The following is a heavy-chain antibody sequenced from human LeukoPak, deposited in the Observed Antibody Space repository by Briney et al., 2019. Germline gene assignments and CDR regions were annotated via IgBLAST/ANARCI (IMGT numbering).Heavy chain of an antibody. CDR1: GFTFSSYA. V-gene: IGHV3-30*04. D-gene: IGHD3-10*01. CDR2: ISYDGSNK. CDR3: ASTNVFYYGSGTDY. Sequence: GRSLRLSCAASGFTFSSYAMHWVRQAPGKGLEWVAVISYDGSNKYYADSVKGRFTISRDNSKNTLYLQMNSLRAEDTGVYYCASTNVFYYGSGTDYWGQGTLVTVSS. J-gene: IGHJ4*02.